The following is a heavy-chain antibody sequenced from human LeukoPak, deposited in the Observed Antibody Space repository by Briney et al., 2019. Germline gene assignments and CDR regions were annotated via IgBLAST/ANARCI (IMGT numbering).Heavy chain of an antibody. CDR3: SRASSSVPNLLDY. CDR1: GFTFSSNW. V-gene: IGHV3-74*01. J-gene: IGHJ4*02. D-gene: IGHD6-19*01. Sequence: GGSLRLSCAASGFTFSSNWMHWVRQGPGKELVWVSRISTDGSSTTYADSVKGRFTISRDNAKNTLYLQMNSLRAEDTAVYYCSRASSSVPNLLDYWGQGTLVTVSS. CDR2: ISTDGSST.